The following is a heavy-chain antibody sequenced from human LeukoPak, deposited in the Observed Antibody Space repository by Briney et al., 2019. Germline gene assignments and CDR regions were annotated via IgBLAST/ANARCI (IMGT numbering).Heavy chain of an antibody. J-gene: IGHJ2*01. CDR1: GGSFSGYY. V-gene: IGHV4-34*01. Sequence: PSETLSLTCAVYGGSFSGYYWSWIRQPPGKGLEGIGEINHSGSTNYNPSLKSRVTISVDTSKNQFSLKLSSVTAADTAVYYCARDRNYWPGHMVRGVGDWYFDLWGRGTLVTVSS. CDR3: ARDRNYWPGHMVRGVGDWYFDL. CDR2: INHSGST. D-gene: IGHD3-10*01.